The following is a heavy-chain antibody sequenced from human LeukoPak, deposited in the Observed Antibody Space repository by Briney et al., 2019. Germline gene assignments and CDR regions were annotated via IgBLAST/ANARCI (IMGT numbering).Heavy chain of an antibody. Sequence: SGTLSLTCTVSGGSISSSSYYWGWIRQPPGKGLEWIGSIYYSGSTYYNPSLKSRVTISVDTSKNQFSLKPSSVTAADTAVYYCARRGSGYNYFDYWGQGTLVTVSS. CDR3: ARRGSGYNYFDY. CDR1: GGSISSSSYY. J-gene: IGHJ4*02. CDR2: IYYSGST. V-gene: IGHV4-39*01. D-gene: IGHD3-22*01.